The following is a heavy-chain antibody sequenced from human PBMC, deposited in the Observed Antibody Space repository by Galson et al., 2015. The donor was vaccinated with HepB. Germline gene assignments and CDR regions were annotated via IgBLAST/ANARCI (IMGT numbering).Heavy chain of an antibody. D-gene: IGHD3-10*01. Sequence: SLRLSCAASGFTFSNAWMSWVRQAPGKGLEWVGRIKSKTDGGTTDYAAPVKGRFTISRDDSKNTLYLQMNSLKTEDTAVYYCTPGFGELLFFDYWGQGTLVTVSS. CDR2: IKSKTDGGTT. V-gene: IGHV3-15*01. J-gene: IGHJ4*02. CDR3: TPGFGELLFFDY. CDR1: GFTFSNAW.